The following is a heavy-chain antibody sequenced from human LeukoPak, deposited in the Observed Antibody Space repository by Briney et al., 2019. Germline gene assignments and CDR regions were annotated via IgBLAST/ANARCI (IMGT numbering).Heavy chain of an antibody. CDR1: GGSISSGDYY. Sequence: ASETLSLTCTVSGGSISSGDYYWTWIRQPPGKGLEWMGYIFYSGSMYYNPSLKSRVTISVDTSKNQFSLRLSSVTAADTAVYYCARHETYSSGWVDYWGQGTLVTVSS. V-gene: IGHV4-30-4*01. J-gene: IGHJ4*02. CDR3: ARHETYSSGWVDY. D-gene: IGHD6-19*01. CDR2: IFYSGSM.